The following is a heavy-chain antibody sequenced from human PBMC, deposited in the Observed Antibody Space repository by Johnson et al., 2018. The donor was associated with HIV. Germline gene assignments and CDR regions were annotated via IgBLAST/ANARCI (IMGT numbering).Heavy chain of an antibody. J-gene: IGHJ3*02. CDR3: ARGSRYTHDNDDVYLLQAFDI. CDR1: GFTFSNYA. Sequence: QVQLVESGGGVVQPGRSLRLSCAASGFTFSNYAMHWVRQAPGKGLEWVAVISYDGSDKYYAASVKGRFTISRDSSKNTLYLQMNTLRADDTAVYYCARGSRYTHDNDDVYLLQAFDIWGQGTMVTVSS. CDR2: ISYDGSDK. D-gene: IGHD3-16*01. V-gene: IGHV3-30*04.